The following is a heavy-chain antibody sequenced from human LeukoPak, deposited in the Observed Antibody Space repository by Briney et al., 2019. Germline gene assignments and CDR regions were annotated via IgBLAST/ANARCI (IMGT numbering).Heavy chain of an antibody. CDR2: IYTSGST. D-gene: IGHD6-6*01. J-gene: IGHJ6*03. CDR3: ARGEAARRNYYYYYMDV. Sequence: PSETLSLTCIVSGVSISSHFWSWVRQPAGKGLEWIGRIYTSGSTNYNPSLKSRVTISGDNSKNQFSLKLTSVTAADTAVYYCARGEAARRNYYYYYMDVWGKGITVTVSS. CDR1: GVSISSHF. V-gene: IGHV4-4*07.